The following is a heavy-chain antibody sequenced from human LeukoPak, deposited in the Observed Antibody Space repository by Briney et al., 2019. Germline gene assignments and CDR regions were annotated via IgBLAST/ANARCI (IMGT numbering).Heavy chain of an antibody. Sequence: GGSLRLSCVASGFTFSTSWVTWVRQAPGKGLEWVPNIDKHGSGKYYVDSVKGRFAISRDYASNSVFLQMDSLRAEDTSVYYCARDAGWGYYDLWGQGTPVTVSS. D-gene: IGHD1-26*01. V-gene: IGHV3-7*01. CDR1: GFTFSTSW. J-gene: IGHJ4*02. CDR2: IDKHGSGK. CDR3: ARDAGWGYYDL.